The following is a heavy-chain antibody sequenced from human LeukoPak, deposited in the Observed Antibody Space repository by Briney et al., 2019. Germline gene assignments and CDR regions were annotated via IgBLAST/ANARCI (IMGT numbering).Heavy chain of an antibody. CDR3: AREDITMVRGVIIPSQNFDY. Sequence: GASVKVSCKASGGTFSSYAISWVRQAPGQGLEWMGGIIPIFGTANYAQKFQGRVTITADESTSTAYMELSSLRSEDTAVYYCAREDITMVRGVIIPSQNFDYWGQGTLVTVSS. J-gene: IGHJ4*02. CDR2: IIPIFGTA. V-gene: IGHV1-69*13. CDR1: GGTFSSYA. D-gene: IGHD3-10*01.